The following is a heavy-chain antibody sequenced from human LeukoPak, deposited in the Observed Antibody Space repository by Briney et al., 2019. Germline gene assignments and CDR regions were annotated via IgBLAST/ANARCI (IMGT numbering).Heavy chain of an antibody. CDR3: ATNAGGYREAPFDD. V-gene: IGHV4-59*01. J-gene: IGHJ4*02. CDR1: GGSISSYY. D-gene: IGHD5-12*01. CDR2: IYYSGST. Sequence: PSETLSLTCTVSGGSISSYYWTWIRQPPGKGLECIGDIYYSGSTSYNSSLKTGVSISLDTCNNQFSLKQPSVTAANMAVEDCATNAGGYREAPFDDWGQGTLVTVSS.